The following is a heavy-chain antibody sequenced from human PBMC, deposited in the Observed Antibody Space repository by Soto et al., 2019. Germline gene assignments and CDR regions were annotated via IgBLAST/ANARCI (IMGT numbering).Heavy chain of an antibody. CDR2: IYWDDDK. D-gene: IGHD2-2*01. V-gene: IGHV2-5*02. Sequence: SGPTLVNPTQTLTLTCTFSGFSLSTSGVGVGWIRQPPGKALEWLALIYWDDDKRYSPSLKSRLTITKDTSKNQVVLTMTNMDPVDTATYYCAHVKDPDHYKRIVVPVKPPFTVGTNFDYWGQGTLVTVSS. J-gene: IGHJ4*02. CDR1: GFSLSTSGVG. CDR3: AHVKDPDHYKRIVVPVKPPFTVGTNFDY.